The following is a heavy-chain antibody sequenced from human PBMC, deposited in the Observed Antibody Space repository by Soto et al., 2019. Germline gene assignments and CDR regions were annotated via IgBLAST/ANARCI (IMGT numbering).Heavy chain of an antibody. J-gene: IGHJ6*03. D-gene: IGHD6-13*01. Sequence: PGGSLRLSCAASGFTFSSYGMHWVRQAPGKGLEWVAVIWYDGSNKYYADSVKGRFTISRDNSKNTLYLQMNSLRAEDTAVYYCARAGGEGIAAAGTTHLLDPSYYSYMDVWGKGTTVTVSS. CDR2: IWYDGSNK. V-gene: IGHV3-33*01. CDR1: GFTFSSYG. CDR3: ARAGGEGIAAAGTTHLLDPSYYSYMDV.